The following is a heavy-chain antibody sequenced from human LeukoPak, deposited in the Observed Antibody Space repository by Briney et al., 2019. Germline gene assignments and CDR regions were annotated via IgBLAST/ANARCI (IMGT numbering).Heavy chain of an antibody. D-gene: IGHD6-13*01. CDR1: GFTFSSYS. CDR3: ARVLRGSSWFFDY. Sequence: PGGSLRLSCAASGFTFSSYSMTWVRRAPGKGLEWVSSITSSSSYISYADSVKGRFTISRDNAKNSLYLQMSSLRAEDTAVYYCARVLRGSSWFFDYWGQGTLVTVSS. J-gene: IGHJ4*02. V-gene: IGHV3-21*06. CDR2: ITSSSSYI.